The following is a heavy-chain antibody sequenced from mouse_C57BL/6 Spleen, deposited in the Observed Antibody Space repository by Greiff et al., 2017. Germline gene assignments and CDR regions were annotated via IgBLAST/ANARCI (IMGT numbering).Heavy chain of an antibody. Sequence: QVQLQQPGAELVKPGASVKVSCKASGYTFTSYWMHWVKQRPGQGLEWIGRIHPSDSDTNYNQKFKGKATLTVDKSSSTAYMQLSSLTSEDSAVYDCAIENVYDYDEFYFGCWGQGTTLTVSS. J-gene: IGHJ2*01. V-gene: IGHV1-74*01. CDR1: GYTFTSYW. CDR3: AIENVYDYDEFYFGC. CDR2: IHPSDSDT. D-gene: IGHD2-4*01.